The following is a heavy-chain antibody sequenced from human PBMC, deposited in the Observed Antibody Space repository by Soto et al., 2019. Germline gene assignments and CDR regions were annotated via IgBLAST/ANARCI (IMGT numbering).Heavy chain of an antibody. D-gene: IGHD3-9*01. CDR1: GFTFSSYA. CDR2: ISGSGGST. CDR3: AKTIGVSPSPYYFDY. V-gene: IGHV3-23*01. Sequence: EVQLLESGGGLVQPGGSLRLSCAVSGFTFSSYAMSWVRQAPGKGLEWVSGISGSGGSTYYADSVKGRFTISRDSSKNTLYLQMNSLRAEDTAVYYCAKTIGVSPSPYYFDYWGQGTLVTVSS. J-gene: IGHJ4*02.